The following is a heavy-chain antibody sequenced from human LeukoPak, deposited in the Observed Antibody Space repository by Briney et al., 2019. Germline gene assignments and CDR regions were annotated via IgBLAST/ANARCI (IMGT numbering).Heavy chain of an antibody. V-gene: IGHV3-23*01. CDR3: AKVQYDYGDPVGWFDP. D-gene: IGHD4-17*01. Sequence: PGGSLRLSCVASGFTFSSYAMTWVRQVPGKGQEWVSHISGSGERTYYADSVKGRFTSSRDNSKNTLYLQMNSLRAEDTAVYYCAKVQYDYGDPVGWFDPWGQGTLVTVSS. CDR1: GFTFSSYA. J-gene: IGHJ5*02. CDR2: ISGSGERT.